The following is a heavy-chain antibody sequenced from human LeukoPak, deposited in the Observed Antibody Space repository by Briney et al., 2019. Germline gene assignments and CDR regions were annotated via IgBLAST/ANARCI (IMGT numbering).Heavy chain of an antibody. Sequence: GEPLQISGKGSGSSFTRYWIGWGRQGRGKGLEWMGIIYPGGSDTRYSTSLQGQVSISPDKSISTAYLQWSSLKASDTAMYYCARQRYYASSAQFDPWGQGTLVTVSS. CDR2: IYPGGSDT. V-gene: IGHV5-51*01. D-gene: IGHD3-22*01. CDR3: ARQRYYASSAQFDP. CDR1: GSSFTRYW. J-gene: IGHJ5*02.